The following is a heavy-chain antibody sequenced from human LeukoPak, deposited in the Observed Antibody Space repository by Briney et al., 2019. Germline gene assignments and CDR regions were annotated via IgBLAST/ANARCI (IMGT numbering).Heavy chain of an antibody. CDR1: GFTFSSYS. CDR3: ARDGGSGFDY. J-gene: IGHJ4*02. Sequence: GGTLRLSCAASGFTFSSYSMNCVRQAPGKGLEWVSSISSSSSYISYADSVKGRFTISRENSKNTLYLQMNSLRAEDTAVYYCARDGGSGFDYWGQGTLVTVSS. D-gene: IGHD3-16*01. V-gene: IGHV3-21*01. CDR2: ISSSSSYI.